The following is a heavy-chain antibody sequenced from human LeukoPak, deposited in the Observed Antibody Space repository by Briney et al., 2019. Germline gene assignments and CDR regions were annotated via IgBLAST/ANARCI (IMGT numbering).Heavy chain of an antibody. CDR3: ARALLWFGESFDY. J-gene: IGHJ4*02. CDR1: GDSVSSNSAA. V-gene: IGHV6-1*01. CDR2: TYYRSKWYN. Sequence: SQTLSLTCAISGDSVSSNSAAWNWIRQSPSRGLEWLGRTYYRSKWYNDYAVSVKGRITTNPDTSKNQFSLQLNSVTPEDMAVYYCARALLWFGESFDYWGQGTLVTVSS. D-gene: IGHD3-10*01.